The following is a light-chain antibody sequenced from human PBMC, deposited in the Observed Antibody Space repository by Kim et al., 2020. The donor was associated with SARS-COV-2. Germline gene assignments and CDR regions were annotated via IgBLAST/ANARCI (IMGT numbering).Light chain of an antibody. CDR1: QDISNY. CDR3: QQYDNLPI. J-gene: IGKJ4*01. Sequence: DIQMTQSPSSLSASVGDRVTITCQASQDISNYLNWYQQKPGKAPKLLIYDASNLETGVPSRFSGSGSGTDFTFTISSLQPEDIATYYCQQYDNLPIFGGGTKLGD. V-gene: IGKV1-33*01. CDR2: DAS.